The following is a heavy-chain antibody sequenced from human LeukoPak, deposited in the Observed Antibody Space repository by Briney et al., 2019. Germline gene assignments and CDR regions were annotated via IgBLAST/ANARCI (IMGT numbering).Heavy chain of an antibody. CDR3: WLLSPLDY. CDR2: FNPSGAST. J-gene: IGHJ4*02. D-gene: IGHD3-3*01. CDR1: GYTFTSYY. V-gene: IGHV1-46*01. Sequence: ASVKGSCKASGYTFTSYYIHWVRQAPGRGLEWMGIFNPSGASTTYAQKFQGRVAMTRNTSISTAYMELSSLRSEDTAVYYCWLLSPLDYWGQGTLVTVSS.